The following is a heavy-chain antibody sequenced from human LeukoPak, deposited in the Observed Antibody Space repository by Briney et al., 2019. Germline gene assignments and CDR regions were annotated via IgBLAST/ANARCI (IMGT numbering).Heavy chain of an antibody. CDR3: ASGYGVHDASDI. CDR1: GFTFSSYS. Sequence: GGSLRLSCAASGFTFSSYSMNWVRHAPGKGLEWVSSISSSSSYIYYADSVKGRFTISRDNAKNSLYLQMNSLRAEDTAVYYCASGYGVHDASDIWGQGTMVTVSS. V-gene: IGHV3-21*01. D-gene: IGHD4-17*01. CDR2: ISSSSSYI. J-gene: IGHJ3*02.